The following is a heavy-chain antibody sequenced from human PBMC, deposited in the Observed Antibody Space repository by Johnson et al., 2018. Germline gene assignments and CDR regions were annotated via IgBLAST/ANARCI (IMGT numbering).Heavy chain of an antibody. CDR1: LFTFSSYI. J-gene: IGHJ3*02. CDR3: ARVIRFLGWLMPPVNIDGFDI. Sequence: QVQLVESGGGLVKPGGSXRLSCAASLFTFSSYIMSWVRQAPGQGLVWSGYSYYTGTIKYTPSLRTRVSIVVDTSKNQFSLNLTRGTAADTALYYCARVIRFLGWLMPPVNIDGFDIWGQGTMVTVSS. V-gene: IGHV4-59*12. D-gene: IGHD3-3*01. CDR2: SYYTGTI.